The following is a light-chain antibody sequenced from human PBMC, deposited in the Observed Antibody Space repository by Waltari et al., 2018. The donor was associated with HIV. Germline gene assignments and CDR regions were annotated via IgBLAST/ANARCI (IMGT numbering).Light chain of an antibody. J-gene: IGKJ2*01. CDR1: QSVSST. Sequence: IVITQPPATLSVSPGERATLSCRASQSVSSTLAWYQQKPGQAPRLLIYGASTRATGIPARFSGSGSGTEFTLTISSLQSEDFAVYYCQQYNDWPPYTFGQGTKLEIK. CDR3: QQYNDWPPYT. CDR2: GAS. V-gene: IGKV3-15*01.